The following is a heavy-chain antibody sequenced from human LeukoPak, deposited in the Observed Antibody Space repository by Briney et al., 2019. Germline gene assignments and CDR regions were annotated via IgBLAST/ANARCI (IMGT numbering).Heavy chain of an antibody. Sequence: GGSLRLSCAASGFTFSSYWMYWVRQAPGKGLVWVSRINSDGSSTSYADSVKGRFTISRDNAKNTLYLQMNRLRAEDTAVYYCARGDYYYYGMDVWGQGTTVTVSS. CDR1: GFTFSSYW. V-gene: IGHV3-74*01. J-gene: IGHJ6*02. CDR2: INSDGSST. CDR3: ARGDYYYYGMDV.